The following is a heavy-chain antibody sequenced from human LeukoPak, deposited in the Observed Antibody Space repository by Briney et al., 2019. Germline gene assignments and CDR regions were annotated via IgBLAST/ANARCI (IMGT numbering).Heavy chain of an antibody. Sequence: KPGGSLRLSCAASGFTFSSYSMTWVRQAPGKGLEWVSSISSSSSYIYYADSVKGRFTISRDNSKNTLYLQMNSLRAEDTAVYYCAKMGYYYDSSGYYYFDYWGQGTLVTVSS. J-gene: IGHJ4*02. D-gene: IGHD3-22*01. V-gene: IGHV3-21*04. CDR2: ISSSSSYI. CDR1: GFTFSSYS. CDR3: AKMGYYYDSSGYYYFDY.